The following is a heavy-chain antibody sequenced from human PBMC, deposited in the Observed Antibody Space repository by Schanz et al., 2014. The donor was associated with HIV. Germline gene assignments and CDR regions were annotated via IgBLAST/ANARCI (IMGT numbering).Heavy chain of an antibody. V-gene: IGHV3-7*01. D-gene: IGHD6-13*01. Sequence: VQLVESGGSLVQPGGSLRLSCAASGFRFRSYWMSWVRQAPGKGLEWVANIKEDGIEKYYVDSVKGRFTISRDNAKNSLYLNMYSLRAEDTAVYYCARGQPLVQRWFDPWGQGTLVTVSS. CDR3: ARGQPLVQRWFDP. CDR2: IKEDGIEK. CDR1: GFRFRSYW. J-gene: IGHJ5*02.